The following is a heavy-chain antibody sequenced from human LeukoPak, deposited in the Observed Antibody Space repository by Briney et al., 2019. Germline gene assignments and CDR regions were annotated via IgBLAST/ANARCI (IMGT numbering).Heavy chain of an antibody. V-gene: IGHV3-23*01. CDR1: GFTFSHHW. J-gene: IGHJ4*02. D-gene: IGHD3-3*01. Sequence: GGSLRLSCAASGFTFSHHWMHWVRQAPGKGLEWVSTISGSGGSTYYADSVKGRFTISRDNSKKMLYLQMNSLRAEDTAVYYCAKDGKYGVIWGQGTLVTVSS. CDR2: ISGSGGST. CDR3: AKDGKYGVI.